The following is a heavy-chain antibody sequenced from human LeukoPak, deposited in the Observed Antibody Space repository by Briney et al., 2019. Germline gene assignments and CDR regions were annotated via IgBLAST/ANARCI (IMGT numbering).Heavy chain of an antibody. Sequence: PSETLSLTCTVCGGSIISSSYYWGWIRQPPGKGLEWIGSIYYLGNTDYNPSLKSRVTISVDTSKNQFSLKLSSVTAADTAVYYCARVGGSSYRTRYCSSTSYYFSGWLDYWGQGTLVTVSS. CDR2: IYYLGNT. CDR3: ARVGGSSYRTRYCSSTSYYFSGWLDY. V-gene: IGHV4-39*07. D-gene: IGHD2-2*01. CDR1: GGSIISSSYY. J-gene: IGHJ4*02.